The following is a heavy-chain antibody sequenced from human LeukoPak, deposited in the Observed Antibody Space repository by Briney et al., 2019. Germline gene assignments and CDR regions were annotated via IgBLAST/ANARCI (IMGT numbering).Heavy chain of an antibody. CDR1: GFSFSNAW. V-gene: IGHV3-74*01. J-gene: IGHJ4*02. CDR2: INSDGSST. D-gene: IGHD1/OR15-1a*01. CDR3: AIEQGY. Sequence: PGGSLRLSCAASGFSFSNAWMSWVRQAPGKGLVWVSRINSDGSSTSYADSVKGRFTTSRDNAKNTLYLQMSSLRGEDTAVYYCAIEQGYWGQGTLVTVSS.